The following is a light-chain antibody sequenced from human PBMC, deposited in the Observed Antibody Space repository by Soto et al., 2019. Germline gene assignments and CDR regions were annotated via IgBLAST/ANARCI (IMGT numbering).Light chain of an antibody. J-gene: IGLJ3*02. CDR2: SNN. CDR3: AAWDDSLNGWV. Sequence: QSVLTQPPSASGTPGQRVTISCSGSSSNIGSNTVKWYQQLPGTAPKLLIYSNNQRPSGVPDRFSGSKSGTSASLAISGLQSDDEADYYCAAWDDSLNGWVFGGGTKVTVL. CDR1: SSNIGSNT. V-gene: IGLV1-44*01.